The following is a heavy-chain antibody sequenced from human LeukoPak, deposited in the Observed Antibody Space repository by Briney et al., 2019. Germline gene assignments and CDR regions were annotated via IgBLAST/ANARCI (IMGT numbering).Heavy chain of an antibody. CDR3: ARDLYGDYGVFDY. J-gene: IGHJ4*02. V-gene: IGHV4-4*07. CDR2: VHSSGSA. D-gene: IGHD4-17*01. CDR1: GGSISDYY. Sequence: SETLSLTCTVSGGSISDYYGSWIRQPAGKGLEWIGRVHSSGSANYNPSLKSRVTMSVDTSKNQYSLRLSTVTAADTAVYYCARDLYGDYGVFDYWGQGTLVTVSS.